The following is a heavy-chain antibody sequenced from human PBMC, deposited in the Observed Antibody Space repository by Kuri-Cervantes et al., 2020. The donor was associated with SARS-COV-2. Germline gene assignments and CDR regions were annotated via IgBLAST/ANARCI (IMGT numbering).Heavy chain of an antibody. Sequence: ASVKVSCKASGYTFSNYGISWVRQAPGQGLERMGWISAYNGHTNYAQKLQGRVTITTDTSTSTAYMELRSLRYDDTAVYYCARDWALTPYDSSGYYYDPFDYWGQGTLVTVSS. D-gene: IGHD3-22*01. CDR3: ARDWALTPYDSSGYYYDPFDY. J-gene: IGHJ4*02. V-gene: IGHV1-18*01. CDR2: ISAYNGHT. CDR1: GYTFSNYG.